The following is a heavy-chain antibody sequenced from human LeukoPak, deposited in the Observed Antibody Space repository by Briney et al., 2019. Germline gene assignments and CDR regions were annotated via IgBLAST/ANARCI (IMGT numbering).Heavy chain of an antibody. CDR3: ARTVTGIAAAGPGGDY. CDR2: IIPIFGTA. Sequence: SVKVSCKASGGTFSSYAISWVRQAPGQGLEWMGGIIPIFGTANYAQKFQGRVTITADESTSTAYMELSSLRSDDTAVYYCARTVTGIAAAGPGGDYWGQGTLVTVSS. D-gene: IGHD6-13*01. J-gene: IGHJ4*02. CDR1: GGTFSSYA. V-gene: IGHV1-69*13.